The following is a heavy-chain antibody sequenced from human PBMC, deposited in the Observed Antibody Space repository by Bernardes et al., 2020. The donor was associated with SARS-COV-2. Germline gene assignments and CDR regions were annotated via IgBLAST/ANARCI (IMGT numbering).Heavy chain of an antibody. CDR3: TRRVLTPGY. D-gene: IGHD2-8*01. Sequence: GGSLRLSCTSSGFTFGDYAMGWFRQATGKVLEWVGCIRAKAYGGTTEYAASVKGRFTISRDDSKSIAYLQMNGLKTEDTAVYYCTRRVLTPGYWGKGTLVTVSS. CDR2: IRAKAYGGTT. V-gene: IGHV3-49*03. J-gene: IGHJ4*02. CDR1: GFTFGDYA.